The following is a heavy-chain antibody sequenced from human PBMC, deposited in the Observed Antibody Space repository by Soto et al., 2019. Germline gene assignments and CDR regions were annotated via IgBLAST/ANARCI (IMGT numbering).Heavy chain of an antibody. J-gene: IGHJ1*01. D-gene: IGHD3-10*01. CDR2: IHHSGST. CDR3: VRGVRS. CDR1: GGSISSGGYY. V-gene: IGHV4-31*02. Sequence: LCGGSISSGGYYWTWIRQHPGKGLEWIGNIHHSGSTFYNPSLKSRVSISVDTSKNQFSLKLSSVTAADTAVYFCVRGVRSWGQGTLFTVSS.